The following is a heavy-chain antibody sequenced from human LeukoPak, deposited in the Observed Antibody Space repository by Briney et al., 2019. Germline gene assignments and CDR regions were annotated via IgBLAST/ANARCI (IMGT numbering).Heavy chain of an antibody. CDR1: GFTFRDYY. Sequence: GGSLRLSCTASGFTFRDYYVRWIRQAPGKGLEWVSYIRSTGSSTAYADSVKGRFAISRDNAKNSLYLQMNGLRVEDTAVYYCARVYYASWSGQPLSQHWLDPWGQGTLVTVSS. V-gene: IGHV3-11*04. CDR2: IRSTGSST. D-gene: IGHD3-3*01. J-gene: IGHJ5*02. CDR3: ARVYYASWSGQPLSQHWLDP.